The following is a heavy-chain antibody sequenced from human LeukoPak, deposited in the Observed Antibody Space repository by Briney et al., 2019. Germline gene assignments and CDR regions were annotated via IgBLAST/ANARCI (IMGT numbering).Heavy chain of an antibody. J-gene: IGHJ4*02. Sequence: PGGSLRLSCAASGFTFSSYGMHWVRQAPGKGLEWVAVISYDGSNKYYADSVKGRFTISRDNSKNTLYLQMNSLRAEDTAVYYCARDWYLGPFDYWGQGTLVTVSS. V-gene: IGHV3-30*03. CDR1: GFTFSSYG. D-gene: IGHD4-23*01. CDR2: ISYDGSNK. CDR3: ARDWYLGPFDY.